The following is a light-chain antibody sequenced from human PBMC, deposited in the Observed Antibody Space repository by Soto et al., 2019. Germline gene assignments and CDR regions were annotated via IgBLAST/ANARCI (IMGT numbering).Light chain of an antibody. V-gene: IGKV3-15*01. CDR1: QSVSTN. CDR2: GAS. CDR3: QQYNNWPPMT. J-gene: IGKJ1*01. Sequence: ILMTQSPATLSVSPGERATLSCRASQSVSTNLAWYQQKPGQAPRLLIYGASTRATGIPARFSGSGSGTEFTLTISSLQSEDFAVYYCQQYNNWPPMTFGHGTKVDIK.